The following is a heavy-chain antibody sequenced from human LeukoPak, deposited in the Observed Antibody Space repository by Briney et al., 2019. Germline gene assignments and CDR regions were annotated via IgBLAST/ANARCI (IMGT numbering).Heavy chain of an antibody. J-gene: IGHJ6*03. CDR2: ISGSGGGT. CDR1: GFTFSYNG. Sequence: PGGTLRLSCTASGFTFSYNGMTWVHQAPGKGLEWVSTISGSGGGTYYADSVKGRFTISRDNSKNTLYLQMNSLRAEDTAEYYCAKAGYSSSWSHAPTYYYYYMDVWGKGTTVTISS. D-gene: IGHD6-13*01. CDR3: AKAGYSSSWSHAPTYYYYYMDV. V-gene: IGHV3-23*01.